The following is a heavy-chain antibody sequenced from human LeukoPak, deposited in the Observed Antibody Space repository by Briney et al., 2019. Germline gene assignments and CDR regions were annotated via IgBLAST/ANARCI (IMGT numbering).Heavy chain of an antibody. J-gene: IGHJ4*02. CDR2: ISFDGSSK. Sequence: GGSLRLSCAVSGFSLTEYSMHWVRQAPGKGLEWVAVISFDGSSKYYADSVKGRFTISRDNSKNTLYLQMNSLRAEDTAVYYCAKTLCGGDCYSVPPDYWGQGTLVTVSS. V-gene: IGHV3-30*18. CDR1: GFSLTEYS. D-gene: IGHD2-21*02. CDR3: AKTLCGGDCYSVPPDY.